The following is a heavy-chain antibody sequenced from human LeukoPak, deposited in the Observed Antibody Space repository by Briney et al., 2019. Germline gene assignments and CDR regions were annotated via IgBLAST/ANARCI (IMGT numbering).Heavy chain of an antibody. CDR3: ARGVGNGIVGPFDY. Sequence: PGRSLRLSCAASGFTFSSYGMHWVRQAPGKGLEWVAVIWYDGSNKYYADSVKGRFTISRDNSKNSLYLQMNSLRAEDTAVYYCARGVGNGIVGPFDYWGQGTLVTVSS. J-gene: IGHJ4*02. CDR1: GFTFSSYG. V-gene: IGHV3-33*01. CDR2: IWYDGSNK. D-gene: IGHD1-26*01.